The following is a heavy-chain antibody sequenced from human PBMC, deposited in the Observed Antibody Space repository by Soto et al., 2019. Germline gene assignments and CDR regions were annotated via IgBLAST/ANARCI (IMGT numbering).Heavy chain of an antibody. Sequence: PSETLSLTCAVYGGSFSGYYWSWIRQPPGKGLEWIGEINHSGSTNYNPSLKSRVTISVDTSKNQFSLKLSSVTAADTAVYYCAGTRVKGYCSGGSCYGNYYYYGMDVWGQGTTVTVSS. D-gene: IGHD2-15*01. CDR2: INHSGST. CDR1: GGSFSGYY. CDR3: AGTRVKGYCSGGSCYGNYYYYGMDV. J-gene: IGHJ6*02. V-gene: IGHV4-34*01.